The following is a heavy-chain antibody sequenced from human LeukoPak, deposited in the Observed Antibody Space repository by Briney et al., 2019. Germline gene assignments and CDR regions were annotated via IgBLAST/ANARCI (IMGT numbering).Heavy chain of an antibody. D-gene: IGHD3-10*01. CDR3: ARALPYYYYMDV. CDR2: IYYSGST. J-gene: IGHJ6*03. CDR1: GGSISSYY. V-gene: IGHV4-59*01. Sequence: SETLSLTCTVSGGSISSYYWSWIRQPPGKGLEWIGYIYYSGSTNYNPSLRSRVTISVDTSKNQFSLKLSSVTAADTAVYYCARALPYYYYMDVWGKGTTVTISS.